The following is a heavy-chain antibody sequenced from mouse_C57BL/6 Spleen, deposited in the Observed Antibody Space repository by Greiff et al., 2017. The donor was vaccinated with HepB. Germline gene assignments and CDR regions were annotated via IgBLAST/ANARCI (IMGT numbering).Heavy chain of an antibody. CDR1: GYSFTGYY. D-gene: IGHD1-1*01. Sequence: VQLQQSGPELVKPGASVKISCKASGYSFTGYYMNWVKQSPEKSLEWIGEINPSTGGTTYNQKFKAKATLTVDKSSSTAYMQLKSLTSEDSAVYYCARKGLTTVVAYYAMDYWGQGTSVTVSS. CDR3: ARKGLTTVVAYYAMDY. V-gene: IGHV1-42*01. CDR2: INPSTGGT. J-gene: IGHJ4*01.